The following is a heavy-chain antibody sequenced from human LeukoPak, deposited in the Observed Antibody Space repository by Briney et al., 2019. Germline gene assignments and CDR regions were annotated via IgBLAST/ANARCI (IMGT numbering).Heavy chain of an antibody. CDR2: IYYSGST. V-gene: IGHV4-59*01. D-gene: IGHD3-3*01. CDR3: ARAPNYDFWSGYYWFDP. J-gene: IGHJ5*02. Sequence: TSETLSLTCTVSGGSISSYYWNWIRQPPGKGLEWIGYIYYSGSTNYNPSLKSRVTISVDTSKNHFSLKLSSVTAADTAVYYCARAPNYDFWSGYYWFDPWGQGTLVTVSS. CDR1: GGSISSYY.